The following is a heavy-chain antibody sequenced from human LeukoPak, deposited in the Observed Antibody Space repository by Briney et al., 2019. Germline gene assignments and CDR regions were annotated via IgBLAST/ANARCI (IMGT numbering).Heavy chain of an antibody. D-gene: IGHD5-18*01. CDR1: GFTFSSYS. V-gene: IGHV3-48*01. CDR2: ISSNSSTI. J-gene: IGHJ3*02. Sequence: GGSLRLSCAASGFTFSSYSTNWVRQAPGKGLEWVSYISSNSSTIYYADSVKGRFTISRDNAKNSLYLQMNSLRAEDTAVYYCARDRQLWFRGAFDIWGQGTMVTVSS. CDR3: ARDRQLWFRGAFDI.